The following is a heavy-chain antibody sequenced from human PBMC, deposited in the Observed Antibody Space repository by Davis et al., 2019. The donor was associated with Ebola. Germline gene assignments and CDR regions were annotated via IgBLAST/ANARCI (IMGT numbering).Heavy chain of an antibody. Sequence: PSETLSLTCTVSSGSISSGFHYWTWIRQSPGRGLEWIGHFFYSGSTTYNPSLRSRVTISLDTSKNHFSLDLTSVTAADTAVYYCARETPGLWYFDLWGRGTLVTVPS. CDR3: ARETPGLWYFDL. V-gene: IGHV4-61*03. CDR1: SGSISSGFHY. D-gene: IGHD3-10*01. CDR2: FFYSGST. J-gene: IGHJ2*01.